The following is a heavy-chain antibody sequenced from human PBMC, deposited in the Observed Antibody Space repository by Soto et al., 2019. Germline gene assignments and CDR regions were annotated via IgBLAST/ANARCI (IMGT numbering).Heavy chain of an antibody. J-gene: IGHJ3*02. Sequence: QVQLVESGGGVVQPGRSLRLSCAASGFTFSSYAMHWVRQAPGKGLEWVAVISYDGSNKYYADSVKGRFTISRDNSKNTLYLQMNSLRAEDTAVYYCARDTFPYDDSSGTRGHAFDIWGQGTMVTVSS. CDR2: ISYDGSNK. CDR3: ARDTFPYDDSSGTRGHAFDI. D-gene: IGHD3-22*01. CDR1: GFTFSSYA. V-gene: IGHV3-30-3*01.